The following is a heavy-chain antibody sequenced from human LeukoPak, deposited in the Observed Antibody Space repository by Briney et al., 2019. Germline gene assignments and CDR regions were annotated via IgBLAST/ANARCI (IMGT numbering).Heavy chain of an antibody. CDR1: GGSISSYY. D-gene: IGHD3-9*01. V-gene: IGHV4-59*01. CDR3: ARGPPINYDILTGYYNFDN. CDR2: IFHSGST. Sequence: SETLSLTCTVSGGSISSYYWSWIRQPPGKGLEWIGYIFHSGSTNYNPSLKSRVTMSVDTSKNQFSLKLSSVTAADTAVYYCARGPPINYDILTGYYNFDNWGQGTLVTVSS. J-gene: IGHJ4*02.